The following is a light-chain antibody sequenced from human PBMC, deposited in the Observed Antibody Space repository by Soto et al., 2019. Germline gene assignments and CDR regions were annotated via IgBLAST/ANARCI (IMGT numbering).Light chain of an antibody. CDR2: EVT. Sequence: QSALTQPPSASGSPGQSVTISCTGTSSDVGGYNYVSWYQQHPGKAPKLMIYEVTKRPSGVPDRFSGSKSGNTASLTISGLQAEDEPDYYCTSYTGSNNLMVFGGGTKVTVL. V-gene: IGLV2-8*01. CDR3: TSYTGSNNLMV. CDR1: SSDVGGYNY. J-gene: IGLJ2*01.